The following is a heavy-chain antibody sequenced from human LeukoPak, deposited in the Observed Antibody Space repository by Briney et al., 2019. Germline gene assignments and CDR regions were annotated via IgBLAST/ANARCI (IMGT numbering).Heavy chain of an antibody. CDR3: ARGPYYDFWSGYQYYYYMDV. CDR2: MNPNSGNT. V-gene: IGHV1-8*03. J-gene: IGHJ6*03. CDR1: GYTFTSYD. Sequence: GASVKVSCKASGYTFTSYDINWVRRATGQGLEWMGWMNPNSGNTGYAQKFQGRVTITRNTSISTAYMELSSLRSEDTAVYYCARGPYYDFWSGYQYYYYMDVWGKGTTVTVSS. D-gene: IGHD3-3*01.